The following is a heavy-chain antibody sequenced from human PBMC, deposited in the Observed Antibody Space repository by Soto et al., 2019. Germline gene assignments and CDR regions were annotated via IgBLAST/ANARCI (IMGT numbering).Heavy chain of an antibody. Sequence: ASVKVSCKASGYTFTSYGISWVRHAPGQGLEWMGWISAYNGNTNYAQKLQGRVTMTTDTSTSTAYMELRSLRSDDTAVYYCARGVVTTGYYSYSMDVWGKGTTVNVSS. D-gene: IGHD2-21*02. CDR2: ISAYNGNT. CDR1: GYTFTSYG. J-gene: IGHJ6*03. V-gene: IGHV1-18*01. CDR3: ARGVVTTGYYSYSMDV.